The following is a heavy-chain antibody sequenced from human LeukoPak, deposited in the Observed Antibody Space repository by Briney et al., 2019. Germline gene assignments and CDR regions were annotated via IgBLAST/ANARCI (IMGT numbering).Heavy chain of an antibody. V-gene: IGHV3-7*01. Sequence: GGSLRLSCTASGLTFSDYWMTWVRQAPGKGPEWVANIKQDGSQRYYVDSVRGRFTLSRDNAKNSLFLQMSGLRAEDTAVYYCARRGGSSSRRSPIDYWGRGTLVTVSS. CDR2: IKQDGSQR. D-gene: IGHD6-6*01. CDR1: GLTFSDYW. CDR3: ARRGGSSSRRSPIDY. J-gene: IGHJ4*02.